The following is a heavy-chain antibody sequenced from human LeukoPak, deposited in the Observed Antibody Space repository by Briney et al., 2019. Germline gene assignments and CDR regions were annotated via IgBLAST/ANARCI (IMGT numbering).Heavy chain of an antibody. CDR2: IRSKIYGGTP. CDR1: GFTFGDYA. J-gene: IGHJ4*02. Sequence: GGSLRLSCTASGFTFGDYAMTWVRQAPGKGLEWVGFIRSKIYGGTPEYAASVKGRFTISRDDSKGIAYPQMNSLKTEDTAVYYCTRDQTPYYWGQGTLVTVSS. CDR3: TRDQTPYY. V-gene: IGHV3-49*04.